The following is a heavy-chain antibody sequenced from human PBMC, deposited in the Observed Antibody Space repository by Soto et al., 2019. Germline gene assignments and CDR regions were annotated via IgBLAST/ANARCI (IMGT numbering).Heavy chain of an antibody. Sequence: AASVKVSCKASGYTFTSYGISWVRQAPGQGLEWMGWISAYNGNTNYAQKLQGRVTMTTDTSTSTAYMELRSLRSDDTAVYYCARDYYYDSSGYTTSRNYYGMDVWGQGTTGTVS. J-gene: IGHJ6*02. CDR1: GYTFTSYG. V-gene: IGHV1-18*04. D-gene: IGHD3-22*01. CDR3: ARDYYYDSSGYTTSRNYYGMDV. CDR2: ISAYNGNT.